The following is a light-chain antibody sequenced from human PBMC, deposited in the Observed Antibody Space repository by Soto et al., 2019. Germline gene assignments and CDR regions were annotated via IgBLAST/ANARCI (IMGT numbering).Light chain of an antibody. CDR1: QSVSSN. J-gene: IGKJ4*01. CDR3: QQYNNGLT. CDR2: GAS. Sequence: EIVMTQSPATLSVSPGERATLSCGASQSVSSNLAWYQHKPGQAPRLLIYGASTRATGIPATFSGSGSGTEFTLSISSLQSEDFAGYYCQQYNNGLTFGGGTRVEIK. V-gene: IGKV3-15*01.